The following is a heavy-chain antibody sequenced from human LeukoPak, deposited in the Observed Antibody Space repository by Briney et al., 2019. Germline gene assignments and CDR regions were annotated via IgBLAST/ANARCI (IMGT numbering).Heavy chain of an antibody. CDR3: ARAAPFRYCSSTSCLQFDY. D-gene: IGHD2-2*01. CDR1: GYTFTSYG. V-gene: IGHV1-18*01. CDR2: ISAYNGNT. J-gene: IGHJ4*02. Sequence: GASVKVSCKASGYTFTSYGMIWVRQAPGQGLEWMGWISAYNGNTNYAQKLQGRVTMTTDTSTSTAYMELRSLRPDDTAVYYCARAAPFRYCSSTSCLQFDYWGQGTLVTVSS.